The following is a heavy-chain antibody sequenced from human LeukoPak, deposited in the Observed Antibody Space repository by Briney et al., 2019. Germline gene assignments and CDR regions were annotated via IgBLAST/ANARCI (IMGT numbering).Heavy chain of an antibody. D-gene: IGHD5-24*01. V-gene: IGHV3-30*18. CDR1: GFTFSSYG. Sequence: GGSLRLSCAASGFTFSSYGMHWVRQAPGKGLEWVAVISYDGSNKYYADSVKGRFTISRDNSKNTLSLQMNSLRVEDTAMYFCAKDIQLSTWGLGTMVTVSS. J-gene: IGHJ3*01. CDR2: ISYDGSNK. CDR3: AKDIQLST.